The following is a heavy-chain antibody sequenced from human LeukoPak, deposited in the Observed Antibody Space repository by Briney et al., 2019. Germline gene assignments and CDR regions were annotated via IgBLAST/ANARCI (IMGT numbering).Heavy chain of an antibody. Sequence: PGGSLRLSCAASGFTFSSYSMSWVRQAPGKGLEWVSAITYSGEYTDYADSVKGRFTFSRDNSKNTLYLQMSSLRADDTAVYFCAKRSSGTSGYFDSWGQGTLVTVSS. D-gene: IGHD6-25*01. J-gene: IGHJ4*02. CDR3: AKRSSGTSGYFDS. V-gene: IGHV3-23*01. CDR1: GFTFSSYS. CDR2: ITYSGEYT.